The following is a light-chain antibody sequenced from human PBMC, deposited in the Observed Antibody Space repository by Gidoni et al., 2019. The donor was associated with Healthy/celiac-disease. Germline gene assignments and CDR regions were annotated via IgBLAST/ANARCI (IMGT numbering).Light chain of an antibody. J-gene: IGKJ4*01. CDR3: QLYDNLPRT. CDR2: DAS. CDR1: QDISNY. Sequence: DIQMTQSPYPLSASVADRVTITCQANQDISNYLNWYELKPGKAPNLLIYDASNLETGVTSRFSGSGSGTDFTFTISCLQLEYIATYYCQLYDNLPRTFGGGTKVEIK. V-gene: IGKV1-33*01.